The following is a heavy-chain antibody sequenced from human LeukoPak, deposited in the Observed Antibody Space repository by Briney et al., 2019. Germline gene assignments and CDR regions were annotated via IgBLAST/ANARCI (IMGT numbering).Heavy chain of an antibody. Sequence: GESLKISCKGSGYSFTSYWVAWVRQLPGKGLEWMGIIRPMNSDVRYSPSFQGQVTISADRSINTAYLQRNSLTASDTAMYYCASRPFETTVVPWDFYWGQGTQVTVSS. CDR3: ASRPFETTVVPWDFY. CDR2: IRPMNSDV. D-gene: IGHD4-23*01. CDR1: GYSFTSYW. V-gene: IGHV5-51*01. J-gene: IGHJ4*02.